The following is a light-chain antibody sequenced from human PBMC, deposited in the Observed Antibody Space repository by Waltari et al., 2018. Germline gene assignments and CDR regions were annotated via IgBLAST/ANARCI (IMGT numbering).Light chain of an antibody. J-gene: IGLJ3*02. CDR3: QSYDSSLRGSRV. CDR2: GNS. Sequence: QSVLTQPPSVSGAPGQRVTISCTGRSVNIGPPYDVLWYQQVPGTAPKLLMYGNSNRPSGVPDRFSGSKSGTSASLTITGLQAEDEADYYCQSYDSSLRGSRVFGGGTKLTVL. V-gene: IGLV1-40*01. CDR1: SVNIGPPYD.